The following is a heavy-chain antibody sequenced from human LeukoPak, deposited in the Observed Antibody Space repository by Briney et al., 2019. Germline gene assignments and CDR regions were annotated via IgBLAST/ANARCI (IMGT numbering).Heavy chain of an antibody. Sequence: PGGSLKLSCAASGFTFSGSAIHWVRQASGKGLEWVGRIRSKVTSDATTYAASVKGRFTISRDDSKNTAYLQMNSLKTEDTAVYYCAGHPGGTASSAAHWGQGTLVTVSS. CDR1: GFTFSGSA. CDR2: IRSKVTSDAT. D-gene: IGHD5-18*01. CDR3: AGHPGGTASSAAH. V-gene: IGHV3-73*01. J-gene: IGHJ4*02.